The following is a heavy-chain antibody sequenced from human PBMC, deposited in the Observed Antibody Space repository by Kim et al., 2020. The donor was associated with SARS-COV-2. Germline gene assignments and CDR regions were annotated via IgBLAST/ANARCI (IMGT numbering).Heavy chain of an antibody. Sequence: SRVTISVDTSKNHFSLKLSSVTAADTAVYYCARGVSGYYGSGSYPSWFDPWGQGTLVTVSS. CDR3: ARGVSGYYGSGSYPSWFDP. J-gene: IGHJ5*02. D-gene: IGHD3-10*01. V-gene: IGHV4-34*01.